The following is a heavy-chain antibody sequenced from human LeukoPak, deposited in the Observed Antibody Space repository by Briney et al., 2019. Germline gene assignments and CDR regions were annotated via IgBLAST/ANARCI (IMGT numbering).Heavy chain of an antibody. J-gene: IGHJ4*02. D-gene: IGHD6-19*01. V-gene: IGHV1-18*04. CDR2: ISAYNGNT. Sequence: ASVKVSCKASGYTFTSYGISWVRQAPGQGLEWMGWISAYNGNTNYAQKLQGRVTMTTDTSTSTAYMELRSLRSDDTAVYYCARPIAVAGTLYFDYWAQGTLVTVSS. CDR3: ARPIAVAGTLYFDY. CDR1: GYTFTSYG.